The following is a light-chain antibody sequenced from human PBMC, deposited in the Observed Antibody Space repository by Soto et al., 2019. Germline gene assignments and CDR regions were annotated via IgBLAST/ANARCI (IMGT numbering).Light chain of an antibody. J-gene: IGKJ1*01. V-gene: IGKV3-20*01. CDR2: GAS. Sequence: IVLTQSPGTLSLSPSERATLSCRASQSVSNNYLAWYQHRPGQAPRLLIYGASTRAPGIPDRFSGSGSGRDFTLTISRLEPEDFAVYYCQQDAASPRTFGQGTQVEV. CDR3: QQDAASPRT. CDR1: QSVSNNY.